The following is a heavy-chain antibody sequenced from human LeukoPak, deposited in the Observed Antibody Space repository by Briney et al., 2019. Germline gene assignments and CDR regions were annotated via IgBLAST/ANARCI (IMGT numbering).Heavy chain of an antibody. J-gene: IGHJ6*02. V-gene: IGHV3-11*05. D-gene: IGHD2-21*01. CDR2: ISSSSSYT. Sequence: PGGSLRLSCAASGFTFSDYYMSWIRQAPGKGLEWVSYISSSSSYTNYADSVKGRFAISRDNSKNTVYLQMNSLRAEDTAVYYCAREYSGMDVWGQGTTVTVSS. CDR1: GFTFSDYY. CDR3: AREYSGMDV.